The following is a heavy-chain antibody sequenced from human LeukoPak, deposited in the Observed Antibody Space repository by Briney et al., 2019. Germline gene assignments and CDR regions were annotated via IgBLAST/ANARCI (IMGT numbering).Heavy chain of an antibody. CDR2: TYYRSQWYN. D-gene: IGHD3-22*01. CDR3: ARDTYYDTAFLDY. V-gene: IGHV6-1*01. CDR1: GDSVSSDSAA. J-gene: IGHJ4*02. Sequence: SQTLSLTCAISGDSVSSDSAAWNWIRQSPSRGLEWLGRTYYRSQWYNDYALSVKSRITINPDTSKNQFSLQLNSVTPEDTAVYYCARDTYYDTAFLDYWGQGTLVTVSS.